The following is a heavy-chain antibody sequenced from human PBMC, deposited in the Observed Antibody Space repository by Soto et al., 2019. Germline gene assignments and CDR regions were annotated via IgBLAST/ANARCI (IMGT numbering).Heavy chain of an antibody. CDR1: GFTVSSSN. Sequence: GGSLRLSCAASGFTVSSSNMRWVRQAPGKGLEWVSLIYGGGSTYYADSVKGRFTISRDNSKNTLFLQMNSVRADDTAMYYCARESSSGNSYFDYWGRGTLVTVS. V-gene: IGHV3-66*01. J-gene: IGHJ4*02. CDR2: IYGGGST. D-gene: IGHD1-26*01. CDR3: ARESSSGNSYFDY.